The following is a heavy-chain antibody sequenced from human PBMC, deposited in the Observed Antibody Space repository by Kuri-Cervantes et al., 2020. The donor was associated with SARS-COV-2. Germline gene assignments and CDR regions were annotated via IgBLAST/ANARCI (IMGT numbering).Heavy chain of an antibody. Sequence: SETLSLTCSVSGGSISSRSYYWGWIRQPPGKGLEWIGSIYYSGSTNYNPTLKSRVTISVDTSTNQFFLNLTSVTAADTAVYYCARQGGYYGMDVWDQGTTVTVSS. CDR1: GGSISSRSYY. V-gene: IGHV4-39*01. CDR2: IYYSGST. CDR3: ARQGGYYGMDV. J-gene: IGHJ6*02. D-gene: IGHD3-22*01.